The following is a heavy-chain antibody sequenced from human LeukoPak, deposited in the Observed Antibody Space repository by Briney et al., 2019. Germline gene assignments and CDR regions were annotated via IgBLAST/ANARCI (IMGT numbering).Heavy chain of an antibody. CDR2: IIPSLDIS. CDR3: ARDHCSRGSCLGGH. Sequence: ASVKVSCKASGDTFITYTFSWVRQAPGQGLEWMGRIIPSLDISNYAQKFQGRVTLTADKSTTTTYMELTSLRTEDTAIYYCARDHCSRGSCLGGHWGQGTLVTVSS. D-gene: IGHD2-15*01. CDR1: GDTFITYT. J-gene: IGHJ4*02. V-gene: IGHV1-69*04.